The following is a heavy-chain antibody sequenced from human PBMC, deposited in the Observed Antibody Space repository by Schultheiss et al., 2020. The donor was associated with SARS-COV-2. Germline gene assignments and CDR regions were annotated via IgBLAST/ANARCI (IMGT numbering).Heavy chain of an antibody. J-gene: IGHJ6*02. Sequence: GESLKISCAASGFTFSSYAMSWVRQAPGKGLEWVSAISGSGGSTYYADSVKGRFTISRDNSKNTLYLQMNSLRAEDSAVYYCAKGGRPYSLDVWGQGATVTVSS. CDR1: GFTFSSYA. V-gene: IGHV3-23*01. CDR3: AKGGRPYSLDV. CDR2: ISGSGGST.